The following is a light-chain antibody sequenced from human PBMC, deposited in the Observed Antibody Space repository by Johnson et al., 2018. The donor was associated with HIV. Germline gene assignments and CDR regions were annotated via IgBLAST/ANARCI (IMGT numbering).Light chain of an antibody. CDR1: SSNIGNNY. V-gene: IGLV1-51*01. Sequence: QSVLTQPPSVSAAPGQKVTISCSGSSSNIGNNYVSWYQQLPGTAPKLLIYDNNKRPSGIPDRFCGSKSGTSATLGITGLQTGDEADYYCGTWDSSLSAGRVFGTGTKVTVL. CDR3: GTWDSSLSAGRV. J-gene: IGLJ1*01. CDR2: DNN.